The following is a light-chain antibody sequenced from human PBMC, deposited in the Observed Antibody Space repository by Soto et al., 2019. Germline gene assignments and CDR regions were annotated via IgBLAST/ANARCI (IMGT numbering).Light chain of an antibody. Sequence: DIQMTQSPSSLSASVGDRVTITCRASQSIDSYLNWYQQEPGKAPKLLIYTASSLQSGVPSRFSGSGFGTAITLTISSLQPEDFATYYCQQSYSTLYTFGQGTKLEIK. J-gene: IGKJ2*01. CDR2: TAS. CDR3: QQSYSTLYT. V-gene: IGKV1-39*01. CDR1: QSIDSY.